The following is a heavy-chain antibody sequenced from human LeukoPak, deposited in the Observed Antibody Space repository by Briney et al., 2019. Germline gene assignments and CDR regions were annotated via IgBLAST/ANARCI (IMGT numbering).Heavy chain of an antibody. Sequence: GASVKVSCKASGYTFTIISWVRQAPGHGLEWMGWISAYNGNTNYAQKLQGRVTMTTDTSTSTAYMELRSLRSDDTAVYYCARGMGDLDSWGQGTLVTVSS. CDR1: GYTFTI. D-gene: IGHD3-16*01. J-gene: IGHJ4*02. CDR2: ISAYNGNT. CDR3: ARGMGDLDS. V-gene: IGHV1-18*01.